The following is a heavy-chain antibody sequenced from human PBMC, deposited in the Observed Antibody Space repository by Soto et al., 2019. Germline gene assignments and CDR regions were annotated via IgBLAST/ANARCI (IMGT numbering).Heavy chain of an antibody. Sequence: QLVESGGGLVQPGGSRRLSCAASGFNFGDYTMTWVRQAPGKGLVWISTISGGGGNSYYADVVKGRFTITRDNSKNTLYLQMNSLKGEDTALYYCAKETFGVGWTLDFWGQGTLVTVSS. CDR2: ISGGGGNS. CDR1: GFNFGDYT. V-gene: IGHV3-23*04. D-gene: IGHD6-19*01. CDR3: AKETFGVGWTLDF. J-gene: IGHJ4*02.